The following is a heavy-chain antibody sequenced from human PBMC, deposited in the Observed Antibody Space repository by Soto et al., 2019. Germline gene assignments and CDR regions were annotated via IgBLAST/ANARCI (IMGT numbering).Heavy chain of an antibody. CDR2: IYDSGNT. J-gene: IGHJ2*01. V-gene: IGHV4-30-4*01. CDR3: AGEVIPLSTDWYFDL. CDR1: GGSISGGVGGLYY. Sequence: QLQLRESGPGLVKPSETLSLTCTVSGGSISGGVGGLYYWSWIRQPPGKGLEWIGYIYDSGNTYYTSSLKRRVTISVDTSKSLFSLRLSSVTAADTAVYYCAGEVIPLSTDWYFDLWGRGTLVTVSS. D-gene: IGHD2-2*01.